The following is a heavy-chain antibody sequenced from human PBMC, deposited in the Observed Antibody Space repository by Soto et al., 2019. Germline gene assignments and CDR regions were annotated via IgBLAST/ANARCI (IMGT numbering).Heavy chain of an antibody. CDR1: GFTVSINS. CDR3: ARGLGREYHDNRDSFPLDC. D-gene: IGHD3-22*01. Sequence: PGGSLRLSCAASGFTVSINSLTWVRQAPGKGLKWVSVLYPDGRAYYADSVKGRFTLSTDNSKNSVYLQMNTLRDEDTAVYYCARGLGREYHDNRDSFPLDCWGQGTLVTVSS. J-gene: IGHJ4*02. V-gene: IGHV3-53*01. CDR2: LYPDGRA.